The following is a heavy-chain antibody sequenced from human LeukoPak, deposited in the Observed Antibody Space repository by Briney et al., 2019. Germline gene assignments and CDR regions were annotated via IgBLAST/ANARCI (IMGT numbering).Heavy chain of an antibody. CDR2: TNTGVKT. J-gene: IGHJ4*01. CDR3: ARERVTVTTFPKRGSRRSYYFDY. D-gene: IGHD4-17*01. Sequence: GGSLRLSCTVSGFTVDGNYMNWVRQAPGRGLGGSPVTNTGVKTFYADSVKGRFTISRDNSKNIVYIQMNSLTTDDTAVYYCARERVTVTTFPKRGSRRSYYFDYWGHGTLVTVSS. V-gene: IGHV3-53*01. CDR1: GFTVDGNY.